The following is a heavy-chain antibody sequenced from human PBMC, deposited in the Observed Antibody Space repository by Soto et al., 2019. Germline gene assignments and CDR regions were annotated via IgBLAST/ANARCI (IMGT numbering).Heavy chain of an antibody. V-gene: IGHV1-3*01. CDR1: GGTFSSYA. J-gene: IGHJ5*02. CDR3: ATDRGGYCSGGSCSEAWFDP. CDR2: INAGNGGT. Sequence: ASVKVSCKASGGTFSSYAISWVRQAPGQRPEWMGWINAGNGGTKYSQKFQGRVSITRDTSASTAYMQLSRLRSEDTAVYYCATDRGGYCSGGSCSEAWFDPWGQGTLVTVSS. D-gene: IGHD2-15*01.